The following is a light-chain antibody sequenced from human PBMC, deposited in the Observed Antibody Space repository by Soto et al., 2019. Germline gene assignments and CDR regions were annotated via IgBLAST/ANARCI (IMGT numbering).Light chain of an antibody. V-gene: IGKV1-5*01. CDR1: QSISTW. CDR2: DVS. CDR3: QEYDSYSK. Sequence: DIQMTQSPSTLSASVGDRVTITCRASQSISTWLAWYQQRPGKAPKLLIHDVSSLETGVPSRFSGSGSGTEFTLTISSLQPDDFATYYCQEYDSYSKFGQGTQL. J-gene: IGKJ2*01.